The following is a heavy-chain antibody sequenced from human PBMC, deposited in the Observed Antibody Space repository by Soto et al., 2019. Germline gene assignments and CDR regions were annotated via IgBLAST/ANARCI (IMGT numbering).Heavy chain of an antibody. Sequence: QVQLVQSGAEVKKPGSSVKVPCKASGGTFSSYAISWVRQAPGQGLEWMGGIIPIFGTADYAQKFQGRVTITADESTSTAFMDLSSLRSEDTAVYYCARHDDSHSYYYGMDVWGQGTTVTVSS. CDR3: ARHDDSHSYYYGMDV. CDR2: IIPIFGTA. J-gene: IGHJ6*02. D-gene: IGHD4-17*01. CDR1: GGTFSSYA. V-gene: IGHV1-69*12.